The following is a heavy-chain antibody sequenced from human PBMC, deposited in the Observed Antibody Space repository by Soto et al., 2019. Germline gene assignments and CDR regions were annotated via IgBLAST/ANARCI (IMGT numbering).Heavy chain of an antibody. CDR3: ARDLGGWPDY. CDR2: IGTSDGST. V-gene: IGHV3-21*01. Sequence: GGSLRLSCAASGFTFSSYAMSWVRQPPGKGLEWVSSIGTSDGSTFYADSVRGRFTISKDNAKNSVYLQMDSLRAEDTAVYYCARDLGGWPDYWGQGTLVTVSS. J-gene: IGHJ4*02. D-gene: IGHD2-15*01. CDR1: GFTFSSYA.